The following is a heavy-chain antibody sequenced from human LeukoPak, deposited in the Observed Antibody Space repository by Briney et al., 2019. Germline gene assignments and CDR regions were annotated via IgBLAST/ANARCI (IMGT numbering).Heavy chain of an antibody. CDR1: GYTFTSYG. CDR3: ARDAGGDIVATITHIGWFDP. D-gene: IGHD5-12*01. Sequence: GASVKVSCKASGYTFTSYGISWVRQALGQGLEWMGWISAYNGNTNYAQKLQGRITMTTDTSTSTAYMELRSLRSDDTAVYYCARDAGGDIVATITHIGWFDPWGQGTLVTVSS. J-gene: IGHJ5*02. V-gene: IGHV1-18*01. CDR2: ISAYNGNT.